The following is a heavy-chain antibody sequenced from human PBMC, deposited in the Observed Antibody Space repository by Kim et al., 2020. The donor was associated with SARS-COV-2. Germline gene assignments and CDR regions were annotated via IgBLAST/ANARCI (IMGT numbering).Heavy chain of an antibody. J-gene: IGHJ6*02. V-gene: IGHV3-33*01. CDR2: IWYDGSNK. D-gene: IGHD5-18*01. CDR3: ARDRDTAMVNYYYYYGMDV. CDR1: GFTFSSYG. Sequence: GGSLRLSCAASGFTFSSYGMHWVRQAPGKGLEWVAVIWYDGSNKYYADSVKGRFTISRDNSKNTLYLQMNSLRAEDTAVYYCARDRDTAMVNYYYYYGMDVWGQGTTVTVSS.